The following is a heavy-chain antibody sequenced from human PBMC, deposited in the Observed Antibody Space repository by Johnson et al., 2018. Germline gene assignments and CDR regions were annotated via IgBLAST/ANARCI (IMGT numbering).Heavy chain of an antibody. J-gene: IGHJ3*02. V-gene: IGHV3-7*01. CDR1: GFTFSSYW. D-gene: IGHD6-19*01. Sequence: VQLVESGGGLVQPGGSLRLSCAASGFTFSSYWMSWVRQAPGKGLEWVANIKQDGSEKYYVDSVKGRFTISRENAKNSLYLQMNSLRAEDTAVYYCARDLGWYLSDALDIGGQGTMVTVSS. CDR2: IKQDGSEK. CDR3: ARDLGWYLSDALDI.